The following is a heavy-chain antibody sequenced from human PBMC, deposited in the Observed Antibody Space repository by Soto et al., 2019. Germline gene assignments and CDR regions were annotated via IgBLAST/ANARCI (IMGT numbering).Heavy chain of an antibody. CDR1: GGSTSSYY. J-gene: IGHJ3*02. Sequence: PSESLSLTCTVSGGSTSSYYRSWIRQSPGKGLEWIGYIYSSGSTNYNPSLKSRVTISVDSSKNQFSLKLSSVTTADTAVYSCASRGEHETMYDISRQGPKVSVTS. CDR2: IYSSGST. V-gene: IGHV4-59*08. CDR3: ASRGEHETMYDI. D-gene: IGHD3-10*02.